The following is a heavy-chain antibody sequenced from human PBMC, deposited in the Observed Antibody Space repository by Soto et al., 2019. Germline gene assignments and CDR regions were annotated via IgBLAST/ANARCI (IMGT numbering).Heavy chain of an antibody. CDR1: GYTFTSYD. J-gene: IGHJ4*02. CDR2: MNPNSGNT. V-gene: IGHV1-8*01. Sequence: QVQLVQSGAEVKKPGASVKVSCKASGYTFTSYDINWVRQATGQGLEWMGWMNPNSGNTGYAQKFQGRVTMTRNTSISTDYMELRSLRSEDTAVYYCARAEGGSGWYAKDYWGQGTLVTVSS. D-gene: IGHD6-19*01. CDR3: ARAEGGSGWYAKDY.